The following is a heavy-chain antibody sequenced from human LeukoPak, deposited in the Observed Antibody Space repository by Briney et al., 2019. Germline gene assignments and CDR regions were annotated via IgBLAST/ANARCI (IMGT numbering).Heavy chain of an antibody. CDR3: ARGLYCSSTSCYYYYYYMDV. CDR2: ISSISSYI. CDR1: GFTFSSYS. Sequence: GGSLRLSCAASGFTFSSYSMNWVRQAPGKGLEWVSSISSISSYIYYADSVKGRFTISRDNAKNSLYLQMNSLRAEDTAVYYCARGLYCSSTSCYYYYYYMDVWGKGTTVTVSS. J-gene: IGHJ6*03. D-gene: IGHD2-2*01. V-gene: IGHV3-21*01.